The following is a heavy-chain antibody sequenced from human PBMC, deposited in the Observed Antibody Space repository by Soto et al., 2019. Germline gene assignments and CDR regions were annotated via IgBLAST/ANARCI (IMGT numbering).Heavy chain of an antibody. J-gene: IGHJ6*02. CDR2: IKTKAKSYAT. D-gene: IGHD4-17*01. CDR1: GFTFSGSD. Sequence: EVQLVESGGGLVQPGGSLKLSCAASGFTFSGSDIHWVRQASGKGLEWVGHIKTKAKSYATETAASVRGRFTISRDDSKYTAYLQMASLKTEDTAVYYCTETLTPMDVWGQGTTVTVSS. V-gene: IGHV3-73*01. CDR3: TETLTPMDV.